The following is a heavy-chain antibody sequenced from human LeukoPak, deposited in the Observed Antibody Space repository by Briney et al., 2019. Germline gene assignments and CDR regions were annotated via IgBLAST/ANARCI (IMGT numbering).Heavy chain of an antibody. D-gene: IGHD3-22*01. CDR3: AKSLYQDSSGYYDTGFYYYYYGMDV. CDR1: GFTFDDYA. V-gene: IGHV3-43*02. J-gene: IGHJ6*02. Sequence: GGSLRLSCAASGFTFDDYAMHWVRQAPGKGLEWVSLISGDGGSTYYADSVKGRFTISRDNSKNSLYLQVNSLRTEDTALYYCAKSLYQDSSGYYDTGFYYYYYGMDVWGQGTTVTVSS. CDR2: ISGDGGST.